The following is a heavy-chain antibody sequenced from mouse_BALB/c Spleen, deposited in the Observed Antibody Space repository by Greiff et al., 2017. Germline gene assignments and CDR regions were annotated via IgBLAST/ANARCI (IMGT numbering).Heavy chain of an antibody. CDR2: IDPANGNT. J-gene: IGHJ2*01. D-gene: IGHD1-1*01. CDR1: GFNIKDTY. V-gene: IGHV14-3*02. CDR3: ARAFTTGY. Sequence: EVQLQESGAELVKPGASVKLSCTASGFNIKDTYMHWVKQRPEQGLEWIGRIDPANGNTKYDPKFQGKATITADTSSNTAYLQLSSLTSEDTAVYYCARAFTTGYWGQGTTLTVSS.